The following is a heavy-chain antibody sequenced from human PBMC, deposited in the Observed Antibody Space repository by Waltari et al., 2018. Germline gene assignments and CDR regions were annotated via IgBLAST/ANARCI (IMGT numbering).Heavy chain of an antibody. J-gene: IGHJ3*02. Sequence: QVQLVESGGGVVQPGRSMRLSCAASGFTFSSYGMHWVRQAPGKGLEWVAVIWYDGSNKYYADSVKGRFTISRDNSKNTLYLQMNSLRAEDTAMYYCAKDDSDSSDAFDIWGQGTMVTVSS. CDR3: AKDDSDSSDAFDI. V-gene: IGHV3-30*18. CDR1: GFTFSSYG. D-gene: IGHD3-22*01. CDR2: IWYDGSNK.